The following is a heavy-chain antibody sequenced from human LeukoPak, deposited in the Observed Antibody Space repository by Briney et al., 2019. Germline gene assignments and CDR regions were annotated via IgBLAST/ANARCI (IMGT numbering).Heavy chain of an antibody. CDR2: VYYSGST. J-gene: IGHJ4*02. Sequence: KSSETLSLTCVVSGGSVSGYYWGWIRQPPGRGLEWIGYVYYSGSTNYNPSFKSRITISVDTSRNQFSLQLSSVTAADTAVYYCARIHRYCSGGASYVLDNWGQGTLVAVSS. V-gene: IGHV4-59*02. D-gene: IGHD2-15*01. CDR1: GGSVSGYY. CDR3: ARIHRYCSGGASYVLDN.